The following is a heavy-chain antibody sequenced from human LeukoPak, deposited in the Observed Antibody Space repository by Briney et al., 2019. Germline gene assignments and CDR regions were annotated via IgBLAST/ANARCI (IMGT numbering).Heavy chain of an antibody. CDR3: AKDMGLWYKSNSHPFDS. V-gene: IGHV3-23*01. J-gene: IGHJ4*02. CDR1: GFTLSNYA. CDR2: ISGTGAST. Sequence: GGSLRLSCAASGFTLSNYAMSWVRQAPGKGLEWVSGISGTGASTFYLDSVKGRFAISRDNSKSTVFLQMNGLRVEDTAIYYCAKDMGLWYKSNSHPFDSWGQGTLVTVSS. D-gene: IGHD2-21*01.